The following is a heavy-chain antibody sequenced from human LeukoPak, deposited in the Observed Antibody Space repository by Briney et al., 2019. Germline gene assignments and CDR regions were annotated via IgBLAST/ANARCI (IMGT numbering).Heavy chain of an antibody. CDR2: INTDGSTI. CDR1: GFTFSDCW. D-gene: IGHD5-18*01. CDR3: ARALGYSYGYGIY. V-gene: IGHV3-74*01. J-gene: IGHJ4*02. Sequence: PGGSLRLSCAASGFTFSDCWMHRVRQAPGKGLEWVSRINTDGSTINYADSVKGRFTVSRDNAKNTMYLQMNSLRAEDSAVYYCARALGYSYGYGIYWGQGTLVTVSS.